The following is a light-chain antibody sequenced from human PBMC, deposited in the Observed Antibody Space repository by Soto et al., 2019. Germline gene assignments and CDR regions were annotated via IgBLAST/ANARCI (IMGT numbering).Light chain of an antibody. CDR3: ISYTTSSTHVV. Sequence: QSALTQPASVSGSPGQSITISCTGTSSDVGSYNYVSWYQQYPGKAPKLMIYDVSNRPSGVSYRFSGSKSGTTASLTISGLQAEDEADYYCISYTTSSTHVVFGGGTKLTVL. J-gene: IGLJ2*01. CDR2: DVS. CDR1: SSDVGSYNY. V-gene: IGLV2-14*01.